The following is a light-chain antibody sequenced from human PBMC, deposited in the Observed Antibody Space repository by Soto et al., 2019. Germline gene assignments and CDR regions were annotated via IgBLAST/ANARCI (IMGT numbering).Light chain of an antibody. V-gene: IGLV2-14*01. Sequence: QSVLTQPASVSGSPGQSITISCTGTTSDVGRYKFVSWYQHHPGKAPKLLIFEVTNRPSGVSSRFSGSKSGNTASLTISGLQTEDEATYYCGSSTDTDTLVIFGGGTKGTVL. J-gene: IGLJ2*01. CDR3: GSSTDTDTLVI. CDR2: EVT. CDR1: TSDVGRYKF.